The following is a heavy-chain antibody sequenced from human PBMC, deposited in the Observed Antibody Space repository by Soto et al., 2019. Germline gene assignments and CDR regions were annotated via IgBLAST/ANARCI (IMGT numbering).Heavy chain of an antibody. J-gene: IGHJ5*02. V-gene: IGHV1-8*01. CDR3: ARGKEYYDFWSGYYTTGYNWFDP. Sequence: ASVKVSCKASGYTFTSYDINWVRQATGQGLEWMGWMNPNSGNTGYAQKFQGRVTMTRNTSISTAYMELSGLRSEDTAVYYCARGKEYYDFWSGYYTTGYNWFDPWGQGALVTVSS. CDR2: MNPNSGNT. CDR1: GYTFTSYD. D-gene: IGHD3-3*01.